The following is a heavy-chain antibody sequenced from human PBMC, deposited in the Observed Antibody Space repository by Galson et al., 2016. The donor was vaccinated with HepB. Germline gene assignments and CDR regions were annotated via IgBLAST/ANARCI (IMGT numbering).Heavy chain of an antibody. CDR1: GGSISSSSYF. CDR3: AMQDRAGLVNF. CDR2: IYYSGTT. J-gene: IGHJ3*01. D-gene: IGHD6-19*01. Sequence: SETLSLTCTVSGGSISSSSYFWAWIRQPPGKGLDWIGSIYYSGTTHYNPSLQSRVSISVDPSKNQFSLRLTSVSAADTAMYSCAMQDRAGLVNFWGQGTMVTVSS. V-gene: IGHV4-39*01.